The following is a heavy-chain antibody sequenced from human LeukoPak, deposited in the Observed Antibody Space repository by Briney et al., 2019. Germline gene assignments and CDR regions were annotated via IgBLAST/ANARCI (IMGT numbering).Heavy chain of an antibody. Sequence: GGSLRLSCAASGFTFSGFWLHWVRQAPGEGLVWVALISTDGSDTRYADPVKGRSTISRDNSKNTLYLQMNSLRAEDTAVYYCAKAIPPTYYDFWSGYNFDYWGQGTLVTVSS. V-gene: IGHV3-74*01. CDR1: GFTFSGFW. CDR2: ISTDGSDT. CDR3: AKAIPPTYYDFWSGYNFDY. J-gene: IGHJ4*02. D-gene: IGHD3-3*01.